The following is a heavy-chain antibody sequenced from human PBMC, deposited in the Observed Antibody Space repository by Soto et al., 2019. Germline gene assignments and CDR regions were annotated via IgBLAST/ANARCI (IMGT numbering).Heavy chain of an antibody. J-gene: IGHJ4*02. CDR2: ISWNSGSI. D-gene: IGHD6-19*01. CDR1: GFTFDDYA. CDR3: PKAGIAVAGTLGYYFDY. Sequence: EVQLVESGGGLVQPGRSLRLSCAASGFTFDDYAMHWVRQAPGKGLEWVSGISWNSGSIGYADSVKGRFTISRDNAKNSLYLQMNSLRAEDTALYYCPKAGIAVAGTLGYYFDYWGQGTLVTVSS. V-gene: IGHV3-9*01.